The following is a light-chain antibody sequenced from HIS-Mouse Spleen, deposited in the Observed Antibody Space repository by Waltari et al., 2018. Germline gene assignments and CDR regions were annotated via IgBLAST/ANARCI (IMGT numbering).Light chain of an antibody. J-gene: IGLJ3*02. CDR2: DVS. Sequence: QSALTQPRSVSGSPGQSVTISCTGTSSDVGGYNYFSWYQPPPGKAPKLMIYDVSKRPSGVPDRFSGSKSGNTASLTISGLQAEDEADYYCCSYAGSSWVFGGGTKLTVL. CDR3: CSYAGSSWV. V-gene: IGLV2-11*01. CDR1: SSDVGGYNY.